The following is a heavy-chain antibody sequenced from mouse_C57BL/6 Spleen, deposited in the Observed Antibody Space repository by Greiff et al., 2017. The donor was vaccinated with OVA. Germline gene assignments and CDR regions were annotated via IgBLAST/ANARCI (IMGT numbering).Heavy chain of an antibody. V-gene: IGHV1-53*01. D-gene: IGHD2-4*01. CDR3: ARGIYYDYGWGDD. CDR1: GYTFTSYW. Sequence: QVHVKQPGTELVKPGASVKLSCKASGYTFTSYWMHWVKQRPGQGLEWIGNINPSNGGTNYNEKFKSKATLTVDKSSSTAYMQLSSLTSEDSAVYYCARGIYYDYGWGDDWGQGTTLTVSS. CDR2: INPSNGGT. J-gene: IGHJ2*01.